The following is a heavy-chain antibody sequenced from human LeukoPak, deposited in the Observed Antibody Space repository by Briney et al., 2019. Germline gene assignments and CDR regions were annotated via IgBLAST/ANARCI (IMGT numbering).Heavy chain of an antibody. D-gene: IGHD2-15*01. J-gene: IGHJ3*02. CDR3: ARDSGYAFDT. CDR1: GFTLSSYR. CDR2: IRSSSTI. V-gene: IGHV3-48*02. Sequence: AGGSLRLSCAASGFTLSSYRMNWVRQAPGKGLEWVSYIRSSSTIYYADSVKGRFTISSDNAKNSLYLQMNTLRDEDTAVYFCARDSGYAFDTWGQGTMVTVSS.